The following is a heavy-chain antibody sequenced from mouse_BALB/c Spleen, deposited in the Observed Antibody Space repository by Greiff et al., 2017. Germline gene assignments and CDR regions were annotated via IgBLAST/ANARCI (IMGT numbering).Heavy chain of an antibody. V-gene: IGHV1S81*02. J-gene: IGHJ2*01. CDR3: ARWGNDY. CDR2: INPSNGRT. Sequence: VKLQQPGAELVKPGASVKLSCKASGYTFTSYWMHWVKQRPGQGLEWIGEINPSNGRTNYNEKFKSKATLTVDKSSSTAYMQLSSLTSEDSAVYYCARWGNDYWGQGTTLTVSS. CDR1: GYTFTSYW.